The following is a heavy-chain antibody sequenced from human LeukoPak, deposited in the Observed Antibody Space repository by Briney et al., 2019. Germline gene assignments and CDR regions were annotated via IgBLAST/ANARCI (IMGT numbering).Heavy chain of an antibody. Sequence: GGSLRLSCAASGFTFSTHSMNWVRQAPGKGLEWVSYISSSSSTIYYADSVKGRFTISRDNAKNSLYLQMNSLRAEDTAVYYCAGQSRLGYCSGGSCYSQPFDPWGQGTLVTVSS. CDR2: ISSSSSTI. CDR3: AGQSRLGYCSGGSCYSQPFDP. D-gene: IGHD2-15*01. J-gene: IGHJ5*02. CDR1: GFTFSTHS. V-gene: IGHV3-48*01.